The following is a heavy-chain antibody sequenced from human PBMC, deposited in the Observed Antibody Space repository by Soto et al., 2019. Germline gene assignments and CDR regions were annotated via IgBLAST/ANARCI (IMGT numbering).Heavy chain of an antibody. D-gene: IGHD6-19*01. CDR1: GFTFSRFA. CDR3: ARDYLGIAVAGTRGMDV. J-gene: IGHJ6*02. Sequence: QVQLVESGGGVVPPGGSLRLSCAASGFTFSRFAMHWVRQAPGKGLEWVALTWHDGSGKHYADSVKGRFTISRDNSKNTVDLQMSSLRAEDTAVYYCARDYLGIAVAGTRGMDVWGQGTTVTVSS. V-gene: IGHV3-33*01. CDR2: TWHDGSGK.